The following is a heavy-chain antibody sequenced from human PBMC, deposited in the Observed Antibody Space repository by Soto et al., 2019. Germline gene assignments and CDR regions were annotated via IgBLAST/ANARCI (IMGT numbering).Heavy chain of an antibody. CDR1: GFTFFSFA. J-gene: IGHJ3*02. CDR3: AKRNEGGAFDI. D-gene: IGHD1-1*01. Sequence: SGGGPRLSFAAPGFTFFSFAISWVPQAPGKGLEWVSAISGSGGSTYYADSVKGRFTISRDNSKNTLYLQMNSLRAEDTAVYYCAKRNEGGAFDIWGQGTMVTVSS. CDR2: ISGSGGST. V-gene: IGHV3-23*01.